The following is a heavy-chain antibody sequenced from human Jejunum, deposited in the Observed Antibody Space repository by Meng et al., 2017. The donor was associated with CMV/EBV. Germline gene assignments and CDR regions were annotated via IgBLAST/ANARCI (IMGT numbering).Heavy chain of an antibody. CDR1: GFTFNYE. CDR2: ISSSDVI. V-gene: IGHV3-48*03. J-gene: IGHJ3*02. D-gene: IGHD3-10*01. Sequence: GFTFNYEMNWVRQTPGKELEWISYISSSDVIYYADSVKGRFTISRDNAQSSLFLHMNNLRAEDTAVYFCARDNYRGSNGASGFDIWGQGTLVTVSS. CDR3: ARDNYRGSNGASGFDI.